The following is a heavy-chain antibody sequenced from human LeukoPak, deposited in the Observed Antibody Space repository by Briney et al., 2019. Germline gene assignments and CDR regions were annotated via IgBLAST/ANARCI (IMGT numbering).Heavy chain of an antibody. Sequence: SETLSLTCTVSGGSISSGGYYWSWIRQHPGKGLEWIGDIYNSGSTSYNPSLKSRVTISVDTSKNQFSLKLSSVTAADTAVYYCARGRYGWLPFDYWGQGTLVTVSS. CDR1: GGSISSGGYY. J-gene: IGHJ4*02. V-gene: IGHV4-31*03. CDR3: ARGRYGWLPFDY. CDR2: IYNSGST. D-gene: IGHD3-16*01.